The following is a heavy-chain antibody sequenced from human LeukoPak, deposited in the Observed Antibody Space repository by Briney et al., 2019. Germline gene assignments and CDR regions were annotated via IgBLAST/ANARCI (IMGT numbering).Heavy chain of an antibody. J-gene: IGHJ5*02. CDR2: INAGNGNT. CDR3: ARDIDRVFNWFDP. D-gene: IGHD6-13*01. V-gene: IGHV1-3*01. CDR1: GYIFTSYA. Sequence: GASVTVSCKASGYIFTSYAMYWVRQAPGQRLEWMGWINAGNGNTKYSQKFQGRVTITRDTSATTVYMELSSLRSEDTAVCYCARDIDRVFNWFDPWGQGTLVTVSS.